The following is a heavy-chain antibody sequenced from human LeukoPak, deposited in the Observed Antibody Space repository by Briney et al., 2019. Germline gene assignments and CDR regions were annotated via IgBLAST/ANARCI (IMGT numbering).Heavy chain of an antibody. J-gene: IGHJ3*02. V-gene: IGHV3-30*02. CDR2: IRSDGSNK. Sequence: GGSLRLSCAGSGFSFSSYGMHWVRQAPGKGLEWMAFIRSDGSNKYYADSVKGRFTISRDNSKNTLYLQMNSLRAEDTAVYYCARGHAPFGYYYDSSGYYFNAFDIWGQGTMVTVSS. CDR3: ARGHAPFGYYYDSSGYYFNAFDI. D-gene: IGHD3-22*01. CDR1: GFSFSSYG.